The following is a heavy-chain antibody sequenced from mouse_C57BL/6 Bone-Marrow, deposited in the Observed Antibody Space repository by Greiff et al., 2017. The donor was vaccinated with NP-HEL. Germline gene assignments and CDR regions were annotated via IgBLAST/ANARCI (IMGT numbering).Heavy chain of an antibody. J-gene: IGHJ4*01. CDR1: GYTFTSYG. CDR2: IYPRSGNT. Sequence: QVQLQQSGAELARPGASVKLSCKASGYTFTSYGISWVKQRPGQGLEWIGEIYPRSGNTYYNEKFKGKATLTADKSSSTAYMELRSLTSEDSAVYFCARDGSSAYYAMDFWGRGTSVTVSS. CDR3: ARDGSSAYYAMDF. D-gene: IGHD1-1*01. V-gene: IGHV1-81*01.